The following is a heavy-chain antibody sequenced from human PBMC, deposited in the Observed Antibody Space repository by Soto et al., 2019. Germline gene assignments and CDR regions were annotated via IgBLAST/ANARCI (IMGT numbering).Heavy chain of an antibody. V-gene: IGHV3-66*01. CDR2: LYRSGDT. CDR3: ASAVLKWQKVEWFDL. J-gene: IGHJ5*02. CDR1: GITVSSNY. D-gene: IGHD2-15*01. Sequence: KLVESGGGVVQPGGSLRLSCAASGITVSSNYMSWVRQAPGKGLEWVSTLYRSGDTYYADSVRGRFTISRDSSKNTRFVQVSSLRVEDTGVYFCASAVLKWQKVEWFDLWGQGTQVFVSS.